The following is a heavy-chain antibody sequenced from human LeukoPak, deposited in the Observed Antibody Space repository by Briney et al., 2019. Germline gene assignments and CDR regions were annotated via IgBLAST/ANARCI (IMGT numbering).Heavy chain of an antibody. J-gene: IGHJ4*02. CDR2: ILPAGKES. Sequence: GVSLRLSCVVSRYSFNTNMMTWVRQAPGKGLEWVANILPAGKESYRVESVKGRFTVSRDNAKNLLFLQMNSLRDDDTAVYYCMSAHGYWGQGTLVTVSS. CDR1: RYSFNTNM. V-gene: IGHV3-7*01. D-gene: IGHD2-2*03. CDR3: MSAHGY.